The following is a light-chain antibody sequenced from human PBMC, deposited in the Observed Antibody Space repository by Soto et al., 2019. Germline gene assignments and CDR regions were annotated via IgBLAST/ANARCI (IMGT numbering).Light chain of an antibody. CDR1: HTISTW. V-gene: IGKV1-5*01. J-gene: IGKJ1*01. CDR2: DAS. Sequence: IHMTESPSTLSASVGDRVAIACRGSHTISTWLAWYQHKPGKAPNLLIYDASSLESGVPSRVSGSGSGTEFTLTISSLQHDDFPTYCWQQYNSFLTFGPGTKVDIK. CDR3: QQYNSFLT.